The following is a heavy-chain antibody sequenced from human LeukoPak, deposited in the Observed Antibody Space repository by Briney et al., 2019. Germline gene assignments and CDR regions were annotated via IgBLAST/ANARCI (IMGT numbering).Heavy chain of an antibody. J-gene: IGHJ3*02. Sequence: SVKVSCKASGFTFTSSAMQWVRQARGQHLEWIGWIVVGSGNTNYAQKFQERVTITRDMSTSTAYMELSSLRPEDTAVYYCAAFPPASPSGSYFVAFDIWGQGTMVTVSS. CDR3: AAFPPASPSGSYFVAFDI. CDR2: IVVGSGNT. V-gene: IGHV1-58*02. CDR1: GFTFTSSA. D-gene: IGHD1-26*01.